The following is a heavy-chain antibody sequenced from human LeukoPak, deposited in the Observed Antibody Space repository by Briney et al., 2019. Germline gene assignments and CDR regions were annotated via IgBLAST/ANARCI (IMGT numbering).Heavy chain of an antibody. J-gene: IGHJ4*02. CDR2: ISSSSSYI. D-gene: IGHD3-22*01. CDR1: GFTFSSYS. Sequence: PGGSLRLSCAASGFTFSSYSMNWVRQAPGKGLEWVSSISSSSSYIYYADLVKGRFTISRDNAKNSLYLQMNSLRAEDTAVYYCARAMDGSSGYPFPFDYWGQGTLVTVSS. CDR3: ARAMDGSSGYPFPFDY. V-gene: IGHV3-21*01.